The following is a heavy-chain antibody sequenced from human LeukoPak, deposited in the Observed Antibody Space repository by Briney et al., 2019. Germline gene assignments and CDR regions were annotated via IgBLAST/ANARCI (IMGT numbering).Heavy chain of an antibody. Sequence: SETLSLTCTVSGGSISSYYWSWTRQPAGKGLEWIGRIDTSGNTNYNPSLKSGVTLSVDTSTNQFSLTLSSVTAADTAVYYCARAPASITGTTKNAFDIWGQGTMVTVSS. CDR1: GGSISSYY. V-gene: IGHV4-4*07. CDR2: IDTSGNT. J-gene: IGHJ3*02. D-gene: IGHD1-20*01. CDR3: ARAPASITGTTKNAFDI.